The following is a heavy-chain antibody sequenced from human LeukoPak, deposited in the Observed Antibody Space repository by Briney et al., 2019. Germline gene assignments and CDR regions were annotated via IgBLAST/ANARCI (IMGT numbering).Heavy chain of an antibody. CDR2: IHYSGNT. J-gene: IGHJ4*02. V-gene: IGHV4-39*01. D-gene: IGHD4-23*01. CDR3: ARVARVANIDY. CDR1: GDSISSGTFY. Sequence: SETLSLTCTVSGDSISSGTFYWGWVRQPPGKGLEWIGSIHYSGNTYYNPSLKSPVTISVDTSKNQFSLNLSSVTAADTAVYYCARVARVANIDYWGQGTLVTVSS.